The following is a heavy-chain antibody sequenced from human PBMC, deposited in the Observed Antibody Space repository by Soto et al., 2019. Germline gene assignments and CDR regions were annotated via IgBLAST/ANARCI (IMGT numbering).Heavy chain of an antibody. D-gene: IGHD3-3*01. Sequence: QVQLVESGGGVVQPGRSLRLSCEASGFTFSSYGMHWVRQAPGKGLEWVAVIWYDGSNKYYADSVKGRFTISRDNSKNTLYLQMNSLRAEDTAVYYCARASYDFWSGPPYYFDYWGQGTLVTVSS. CDR1: GFTFSSYG. CDR3: ARASYDFWSGPPYYFDY. V-gene: IGHV3-33*01. J-gene: IGHJ4*02. CDR2: IWYDGSNK.